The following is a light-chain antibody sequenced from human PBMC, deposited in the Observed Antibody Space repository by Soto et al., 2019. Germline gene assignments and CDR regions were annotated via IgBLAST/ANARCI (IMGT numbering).Light chain of an antibody. CDR3: QLYGSSPPRYT. V-gene: IGKV3-20*01. CDR2: AAS. J-gene: IGKJ2*01. CDR1: QSVSSNY. Sequence: EIVVTQSPGTLYLSPGERATLSCRASQSVSSNYLAWSQQKRRQAPRLLIYAASARATGIPDRFSGSGSGTDFTLTISRLEPEDFAVYFCQLYGSSPPRYTFGQGTKLEIK.